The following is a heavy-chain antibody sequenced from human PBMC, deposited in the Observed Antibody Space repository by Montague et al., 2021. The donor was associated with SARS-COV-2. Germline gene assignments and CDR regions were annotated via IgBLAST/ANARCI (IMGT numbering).Heavy chain of an antibody. Sequence: SLRLSCAASGFTFSGTYSMNWVRQAPGKGLEWVAFISSSSSTIYYADSVKGRFTISSDNAKKSLYLQMNSLRVDDTAVYYCARSLFSSESFWGQGTLVTVSS. CDR3: ARSLFSSESF. V-gene: IGHV3-48*04. J-gene: IGHJ4*02. CDR2: ISSSSSTI. D-gene: IGHD3-10*01. CDR1: GFTFSGTYS.